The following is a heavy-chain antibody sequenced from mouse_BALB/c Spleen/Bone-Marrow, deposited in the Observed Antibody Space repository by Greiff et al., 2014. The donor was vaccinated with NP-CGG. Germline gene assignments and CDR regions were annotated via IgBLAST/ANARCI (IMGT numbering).Heavy chain of an antibody. CDR1: GFTFSDFY. CDR2: ISNGGTYT. V-gene: IGHV5-4*02. Sequence: EVQLQESGGGLVKPGGSLKLSCAASGFTFSDFYMFWFRQTPEKRLEWVATISNGGTYTYYPDSVKGRFTISRDNAKNNLYLQMSSLKSEDTAMYYCARSGERYGAMDYWGQGTSVTATS. D-gene: IGHD1-1*02. CDR3: ARSGERYGAMDY. J-gene: IGHJ4*01.